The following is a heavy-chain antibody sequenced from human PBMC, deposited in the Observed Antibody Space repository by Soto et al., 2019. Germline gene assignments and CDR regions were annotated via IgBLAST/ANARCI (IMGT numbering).Heavy chain of an antibody. Sequence: QVHLQESGPGLVKPSETLSLTCTVSGWSISSYYWSWIRQPPGKGLEWIGYIYYSGNPNYNPSLKSRGDISHDTSQNQVSLHLSSATASDTAGSYCARHYGDGYYFLDSCGQGTLVTVSS. D-gene: IGHD5-12*01. V-gene: IGHV4-59*08. CDR2: IYYSGNP. J-gene: IGHJ4*02. CDR1: GWSISSYY. CDR3: ARHYGDGYYFLDS.